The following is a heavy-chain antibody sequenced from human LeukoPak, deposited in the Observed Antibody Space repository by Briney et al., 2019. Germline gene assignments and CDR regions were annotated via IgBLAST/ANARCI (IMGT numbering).Heavy chain of an antibody. D-gene: IGHD4-23*01. J-gene: IGHJ2*01. CDR1: GGSISSSGFH. Sequence: SETLSLTCTVSGGSISSSGFHWGCIRQPPGKGLEWIGSIFYSGSTYYNPSLKSRVTISVDTSKNQFSLKLSSVTAADTAVYYCARSFGGNSVNWYFDLWGRGTLATVSS. V-gene: IGHV4-39*01. CDR2: IFYSGST. CDR3: ARSFGGNSVNWYFDL.